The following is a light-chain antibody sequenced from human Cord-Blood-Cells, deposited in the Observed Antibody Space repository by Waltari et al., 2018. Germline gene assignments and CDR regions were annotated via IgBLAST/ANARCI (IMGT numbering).Light chain of an antibody. Sequence: QSALTQPASVSGSPGQSITISCTGTSSDVGGYNYVSWSQQHPGKAPKLMIYEVSNRPSGVSNRVSGSKSGNTASLTISGLQAEDEADYYCSSYTSSSTLVFGGGTKLTVL. J-gene: IGLJ3*02. CDR3: SSYTSSSTLV. CDR2: EVS. V-gene: IGLV2-14*01. CDR1: SSDVGGYNY.